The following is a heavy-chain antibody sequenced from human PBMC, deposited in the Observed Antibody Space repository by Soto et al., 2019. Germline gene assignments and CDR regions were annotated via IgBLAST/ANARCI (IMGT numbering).Heavy chain of an antibody. CDR1: GFTFSSYA. V-gene: IGHV3-23*01. CDR2: ISASGGST. Sequence: EVQLLESGGGLVQPGGSLRLSCAASGFTFSSYAMSWVRQAPGKGLEWVSTISASGGSTYYADSVKGRFTISRDTSKNTLYLQMNSLRAEDTAVYYCAKDRPWQWLADCWGQGTLVTVSS. J-gene: IGHJ4*02. CDR3: AKDRPWQWLADC. D-gene: IGHD6-19*01.